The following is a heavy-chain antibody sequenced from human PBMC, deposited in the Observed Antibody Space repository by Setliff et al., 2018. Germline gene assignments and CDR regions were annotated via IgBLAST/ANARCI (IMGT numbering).Heavy chain of an antibody. CDR1: GFTVSTSY. CDR2: IYSGGSI. J-gene: IGHJ5*02. V-gene: IGHV3-66*01. Sequence: GGSLRLSCAAPGFTVSTSYMSWVRQAPGKGLEWVSTIYSGGSIFYADSVRGRFTISREPSKDTLSLQMGSLRAEDMAVYYCARSRTGEYSSGWLNWFDPWGQGTLVTVSS. CDR3: ARSRTGEYSSGWLNWFDP. D-gene: IGHD6-19*01.